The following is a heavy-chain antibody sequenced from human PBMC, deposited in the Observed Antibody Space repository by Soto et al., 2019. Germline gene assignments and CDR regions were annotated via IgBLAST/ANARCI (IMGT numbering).Heavy chain of an antibody. CDR1: GGSFSGYY. Sequence: PSETLSLTCAVYGGSFSGYYWSWIRQPPGKGLEWIGEIKHSGSTNYNPSLKSRVTISVDTSKNQFSLKLSSVTAADTAVYYCARAPRIGVLMVYANKGLMPYFDYWGQGTLVTVSS. CDR3: ARAPRIGVLMVYANKGLMPYFDY. D-gene: IGHD2-8*01. J-gene: IGHJ4*02. V-gene: IGHV4-34*01. CDR2: IKHSGST.